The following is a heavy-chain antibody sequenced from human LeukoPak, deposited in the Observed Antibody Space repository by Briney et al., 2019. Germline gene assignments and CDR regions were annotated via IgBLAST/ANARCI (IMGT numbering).Heavy chain of an antibody. CDR2: INPNSGGT. Sequence: ASVKVSCKSSGYTFTVYYMHWVRQAPGQGLEWMGWINPNSGGTNYAQKFQGRVTMTRDTSISTAYMELSRLRPDDTAVYYCARDYGDNLYYYYYYMDVWGKGTTVTVSS. J-gene: IGHJ6*03. V-gene: IGHV1-2*02. CDR1: GYTFTVYY. D-gene: IGHD4-17*01. CDR3: ARDYGDNLYYYYYYMDV.